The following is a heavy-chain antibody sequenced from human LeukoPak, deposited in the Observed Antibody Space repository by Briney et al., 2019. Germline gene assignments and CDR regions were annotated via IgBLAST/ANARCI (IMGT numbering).Heavy chain of an antibody. CDR2: ISSSSSYI. V-gene: IGHV3-21*01. CDR1: GFTFSSYS. CDR3: ARGPQYCRSTSCYTSYMDV. D-gene: IGHD2-2*02. J-gene: IGHJ6*03. Sequence: PGGSLRLSCAASGFTFSSYSMNWVRQAPGKGLEWVSSISSSSSYIYYADSVKGRFTISRDNAKNSLYLQMNSLRAEDTAVYYCARGPQYCRSTSCYTSYMDVWGKGTTVTVSS.